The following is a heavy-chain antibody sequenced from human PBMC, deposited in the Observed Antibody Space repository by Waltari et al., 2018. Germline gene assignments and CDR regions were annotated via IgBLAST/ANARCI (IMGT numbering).Heavy chain of an antibody. CDR3: ARDLSDIVATVFAFDI. V-gene: IGHV1-2*06. CDR2: INPNSGGT. Sequence: QVQLVQSGAEVKKPGASVKVSCKASGYTFTGYYMHWVRQAPGQGLEWMGRINPNSGGTNYAQKFQGRVTMTRDTSISTAYMELSRLRSDDTAVYYCARDLSDIVATVFAFDIWGQGTMVTVSS. CDR1: GYTFTGYY. J-gene: IGHJ3*02. D-gene: IGHD5-12*01.